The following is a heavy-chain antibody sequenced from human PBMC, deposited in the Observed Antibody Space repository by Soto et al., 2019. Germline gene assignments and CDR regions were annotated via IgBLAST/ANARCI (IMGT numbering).Heavy chain of an antibody. D-gene: IGHD3-3*01. J-gene: IGHJ6*02. CDR2: ISYSGST. CDR1: GGSISSGGYY. V-gene: IGHV4-31*03. Sequence: SETLSLTCTVSGGSISSGGYYWSWIRQHPGTGLEWIGHISYSGSTYYNTSLKSRVTISVDTSRNQFSLIVNSVTAADTAVYYCARENMVIIEGLLMDVWGQGTTVPVSS. CDR3: ARENMVIIEGLLMDV.